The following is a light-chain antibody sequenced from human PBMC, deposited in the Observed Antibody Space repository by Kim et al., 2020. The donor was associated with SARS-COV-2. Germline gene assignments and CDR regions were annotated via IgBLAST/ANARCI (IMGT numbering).Light chain of an antibody. J-gene: IGKJ2*01. CDR3: QQYSHWPPYT. Sequence: EIVMTQSPATLSVSPGERVTLSCRASQSVDSNLAWYQQKPGQAPRLLIYGASTRATDIPARFSGSGSGTEFTLIISSLQYEDFAVYYCQQYSHWPPYTFGQGTKVDIK. V-gene: IGKV3-15*01. CDR2: GAS. CDR1: QSVDSN.